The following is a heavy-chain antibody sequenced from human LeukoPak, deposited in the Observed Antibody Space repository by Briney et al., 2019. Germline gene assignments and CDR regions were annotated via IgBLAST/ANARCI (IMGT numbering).Heavy chain of an antibody. V-gene: IGHV4-39*07. Sequence: PSETLSLTCTVSGGSISSSSYYWGWIRQPPGKGLEWIGSIYHSGSTYYNPSLKSRVTISVDTSKNQFSLKLSSVTAADTAVYYCARVKSYYFDYWGQGTLVTVSS. CDR2: IYHSGST. CDR3: ARVKSYYFDY. J-gene: IGHJ4*02. CDR1: GGSISSSSYY.